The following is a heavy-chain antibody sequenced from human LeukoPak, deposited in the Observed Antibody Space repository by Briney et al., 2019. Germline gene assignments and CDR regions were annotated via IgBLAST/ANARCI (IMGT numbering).Heavy chain of an antibody. V-gene: IGHV1-2*02. Sequence: ASVKVSCKASGYTFTGYYMHWVRQAPGQGLEWMGWINPNNGDTHYAQKFQGTVTMTRDTSISTAYMELSGLTSDDTALYYCARGPNHYYYMDFWGTGTTVSVSS. CDR2: INPNNGDT. CDR3: ARGPNHYYYMDF. J-gene: IGHJ6*03. CDR1: GYTFTGYY. D-gene: IGHD2-8*01.